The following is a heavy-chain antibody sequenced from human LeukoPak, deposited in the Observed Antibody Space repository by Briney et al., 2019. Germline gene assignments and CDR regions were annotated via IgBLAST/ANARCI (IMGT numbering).Heavy chain of an antibody. J-gene: IGHJ4*02. V-gene: IGHV3-23*01. Sequence: PGGSLRLSCAASGFTFSSYAMNWVRQAPGKGLEWVSVVRGSGGSTYYADSVKGRFTISRDNSKNTLYLQMNSLRAEDTAVYYCAKDHYRHFDYWGQGTLVTVSS. CDR1: GFTFSSYA. CDR2: VRGSGGST. CDR3: AKDHYRHFDY. D-gene: IGHD1-14*01.